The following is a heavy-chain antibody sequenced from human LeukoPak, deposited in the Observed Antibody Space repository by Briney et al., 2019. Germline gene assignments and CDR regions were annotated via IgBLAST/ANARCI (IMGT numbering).Heavy chain of an antibody. D-gene: IGHD4-17*01. CDR3: ARGGDYGDYDY. V-gene: IGHV4-34*01. Sequence: SETLSLTCAVYGGSFSGYYWSWIRQPPGKGLEWIGEINHSGSTNYNPSLKSRVTMSVDTSKNQFSLKLSSVTAADTAVYYCARGGDYGDYDYWGQGTLVTVSS. J-gene: IGHJ4*02. CDR2: INHSGST. CDR1: GGSFSGYY.